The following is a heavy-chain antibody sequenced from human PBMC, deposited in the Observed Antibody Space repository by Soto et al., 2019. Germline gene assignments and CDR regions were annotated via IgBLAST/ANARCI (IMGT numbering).Heavy chain of an antibody. V-gene: IGHV3-11*01. Sequence: PGGSLILSCAASGFTFIDYYMSWIRQAPGKGLEWVSYISSSGSTIYYADSVKGRFTISRDNAKNSLYLQMNSLRAEDTAVYYCARGGVGIVSDPLYYYYGMDVWGQGTTVSVSS. J-gene: IGHJ6*02. CDR2: ISSSGSTI. D-gene: IGHD2-15*01. CDR3: ARGGVGIVSDPLYYYYGMDV. CDR1: GFTFIDYY.